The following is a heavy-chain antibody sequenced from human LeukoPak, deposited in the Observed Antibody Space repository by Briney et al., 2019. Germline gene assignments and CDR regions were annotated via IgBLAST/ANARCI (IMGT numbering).Heavy chain of an antibody. D-gene: IGHD3-22*01. Sequence: GGFLRLSCAASGFSFSSSWMSWVRQAPGKGLEWVGNINRDGSDKNSVDSVKGRFTISRDDAKNPLYLEMNSLRVEDTAVYYWATPTVYYPFDYCGQGTLVTVSS. CDR3: ATPTVYYPFDY. V-gene: IGHV3-7*01. J-gene: IGHJ4*02. CDR1: GFSFSSSW. CDR2: INRDGSDK.